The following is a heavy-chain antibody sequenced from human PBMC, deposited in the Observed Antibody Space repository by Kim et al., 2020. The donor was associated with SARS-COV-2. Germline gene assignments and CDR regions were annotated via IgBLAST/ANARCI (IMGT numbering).Heavy chain of an antibody. J-gene: IGHJ6*01. CDR1: GFSFSSHW. D-gene: IGHD3-16*01. CDR3: ARDRWGAIDV. CDR2: IKAAGSEK. Sequence: GGSLRLSCAASGFSFSSHWMSWVRQAPGKGLEWVATIKAAGSEKYYVDSVKGRFTISRDNAKNSVYVQMNSLRVEDTAVYYCARDRWGAIDVWGQGTMVT. V-gene: IGHV3-7*01.